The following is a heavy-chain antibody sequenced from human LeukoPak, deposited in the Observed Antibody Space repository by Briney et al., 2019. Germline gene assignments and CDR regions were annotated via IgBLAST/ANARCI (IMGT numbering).Heavy chain of an antibody. Sequence: PGRSLRLSCAASGFTFSSYGMHWVRQAPGKGLEWVAVIWYDGSNKYYADSVKGRFTISRDNSKNTLYLQMNSLRAEDTAVYYCAREGRRLQSYFDYWGQGTLVTVSS. CDR3: AREGRRLQSYFDY. CDR1: GFTFSSYG. V-gene: IGHV3-33*01. D-gene: IGHD6-25*01. J-gene: IGHJ4*02. CDR2: IWYDGSNK.